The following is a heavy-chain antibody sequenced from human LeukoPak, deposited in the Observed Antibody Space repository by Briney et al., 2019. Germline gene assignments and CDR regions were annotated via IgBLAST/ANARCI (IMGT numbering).Heavy chain of an antibody. Sequence: GGSLRLSCAASGFTFTDYWMHWVRQAPGKGLVWVSIINTDTRGTYYADSVKGRFTTSRDNAKNTLSLQMNSLRAEDTAVYYCARAGAYRFDYWGQGTLVTVSS. V-gene: IGHV3-74*01. J-gene: IGHJ4*02. CDR1: GFTFTDYW. D-gene: IGHD3-16*01. CDR2: INTDTRGT. CDR3: ARAGAYRFDY.